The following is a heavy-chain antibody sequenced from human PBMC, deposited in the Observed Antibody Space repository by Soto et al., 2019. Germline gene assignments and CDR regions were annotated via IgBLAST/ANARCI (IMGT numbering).Heavy chain of an antibody. CDR3: ARDDYGEGNFDY. Sequence: QVQLVESGGGVVQPGRSLRLSCAASGFTFSRYGMHWVRQAPGKGLEWVAVIWYDGSNKYYADSVKGRFTISRDNSKNTLYLQMNSLRAEDTAVYYYARDDYGEGNFDYWGQGTLVTVSS. V-gene: IGHV3-33*01. CDR1: GFTFSRYG. D-gene: IGHD4-17*01. J-gene: IGHJ4*02. CDR2: IWYDGSNK.